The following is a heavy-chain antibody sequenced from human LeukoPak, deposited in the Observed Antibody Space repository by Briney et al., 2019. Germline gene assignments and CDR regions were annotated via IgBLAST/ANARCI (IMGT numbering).Heavy chain of an antibody. Sequence: PGGSLRLSCAASGFAFTSYTMSWVRQAPGKGLECFSAISGSGGSTYYADSVKGRFTISRDNSKNTLYLQMNSLRAEDTAVYYCAKDYNWGSSSAFDIWGQGTMVTVSS. CDR2: ISGSGGST. V-gene: IGHV3-23*01. CDR3: AKDYNWGSSSAFDI. J-gene: IGHJ3*02. CDR1: GFAFTSYT. D-gene: IGHD7-27*01.